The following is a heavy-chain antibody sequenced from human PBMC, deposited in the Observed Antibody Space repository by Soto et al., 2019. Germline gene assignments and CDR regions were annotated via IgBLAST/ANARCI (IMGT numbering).Heavy chain of an antibody. D-gene: IGHD6-19*01. CDR1: GGTFSSYA. J-gene: IGHJ3*02. CDR2: IIPIFGTA. Sequence: QVQLVQSGAEVKKPGSSVKVSCKASGGTFSSYAISWVRQAPGQGLEWMGGIIPIFGTANYAQKFQGRVTITADESTSTAYMELSSLRSEDTAVYYCARDHGSSGPTRGYAFDIWGQGTMVTVSS. CDR3: ARDHGSSGPTRGYAFDI. V-gene: IGHV1-69*01.